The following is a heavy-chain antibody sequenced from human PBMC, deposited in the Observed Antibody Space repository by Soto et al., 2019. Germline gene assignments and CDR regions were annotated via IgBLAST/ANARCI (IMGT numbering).Heavy chain of an antibody. CDR1: GFTFTSSA. Sequence: SVKVSCKASGFTFTSSAVQWVRQARGQRLEWIGWIVVGSGNTNYAQKFQERVTITRDMSTSTAYMELSSLRSEDTAVYYCAASYCISTSCYDLDYWGQGTLVTVSS. J-gene: IGHJ4*02. V-gene: IGHV1-58*01. D-gene: IGHD2-2*01. CDR3: AASYCISTSCYDLDY. CDR2: IVVGSGNT.